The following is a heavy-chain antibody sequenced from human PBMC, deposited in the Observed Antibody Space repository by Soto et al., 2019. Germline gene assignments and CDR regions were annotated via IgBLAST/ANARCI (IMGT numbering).Heavy chain of an antibody. J-gene: IGHJ4*02. CDR3: ARQRFLEWLLAPGDY. CDR1: GFTFSDYY. V-gene: IGHV3-11*01. Sequence: LRLSCAASGFTFSDYYMSWIRQAPGKGLEWVSYISSSGSTIYYADSVKGRFTISRDNAKNSLYLQMNSLRAEDTAVYYCARQRFLEWLLAPGDYWGQGTLVTVSS. D-gene: IGHD3-3*01. CDR2: ISSSGSTI.